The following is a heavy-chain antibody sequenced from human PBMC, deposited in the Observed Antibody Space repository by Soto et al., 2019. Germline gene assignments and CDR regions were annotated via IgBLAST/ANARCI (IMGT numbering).Heavy chain of an antibody. J-gene: IGHJ4*02. CDR3: ARGWGRIDY. CDR2: INHSGST. D-gene: IGHD7-27*01. CDR1: GGSFSGYY. Sequence: QVQLQQWGAGLLKPSETLSLTCAVYGGSFSGYYWNWIRQPPGKGLEWIGEINHSGSTNYNPSLKSRVTLSVDTSKNQFSLKPSSVTAADTAVYYCARGWGRIDYWGQGTLVTVSS. V-gene: IGHV4-34*01.